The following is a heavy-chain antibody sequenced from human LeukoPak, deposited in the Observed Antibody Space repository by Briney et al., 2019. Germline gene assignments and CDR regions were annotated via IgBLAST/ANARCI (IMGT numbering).Heavy chain of an antibody. V-gene: IGHV3-30-3*01. Sequence: GGSLRLSCAASGFTFSSYAMHWVRQAPGKGLEWVAVISYDGSNKYYADSVKGRFTISRDNSKNTLYLQMNSLRAEDTAVYYCARDTYYYDSSGYYDGDWGQGTLFTVSS. J-gene: IGHJ4*02. D-gene: IGHD3-22*01. CDR1: GFTFSSYA. CDR3: ARDTYYYDSSGYYDGD. CDR2: ISYDGSNK.